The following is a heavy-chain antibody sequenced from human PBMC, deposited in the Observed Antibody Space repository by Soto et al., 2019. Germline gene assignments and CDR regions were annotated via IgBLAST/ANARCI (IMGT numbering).Heavy chain of an antibody. CDR1: GFTFSGYW. D-gene: IGHD4-4*01. J-gene: IGHJ4*02. CDR3: ARGGAVTGRFEY. Sequence: EVQLVESGGDLVQPGGSLRLSCAASGFTFSGYWMSWVRQAPGKGLEWVASIKEDGSEKYYVDSVKGRFTISRDNAKKSLYLQMNSLRVEDTAVYYCARGGAVTGRFEYWGQGTLVTVSS. V-gene: IGHV3-7*01. CDR2: IKEDGSEK.